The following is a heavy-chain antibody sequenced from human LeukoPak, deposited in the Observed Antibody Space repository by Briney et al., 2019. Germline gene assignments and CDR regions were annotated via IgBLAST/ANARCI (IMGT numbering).Heavy chain of an antibody. CDR3: AKDVFWNYSAFDI. D-gene: IGHD1-7*01. CDR1: GGSISSSSYY. CDR2: IYYSGST. J-gene: IGHJ3*02. V-gene: IGHV4-39*02. Sequence: PSETLSLTCTVSGGSISSSSYYWGWIRQPPGKGLEWIGSIYYSGSTYYNPSLKSRVTISVDTSKNQFSLKLSSVTAADTALYYCAKDVFWNYSAFDIWGQGTMVTVSS.